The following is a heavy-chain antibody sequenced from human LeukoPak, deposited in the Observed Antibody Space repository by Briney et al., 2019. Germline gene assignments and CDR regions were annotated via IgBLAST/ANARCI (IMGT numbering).Heavy chain of an antibody. CDR1: GFTFSSYW. CDR3: ARDASYYDSSGYSSY. D-gene: IGHD3-22*01. V-gene: IGHV3-74*01. Sequence: PGGSLRLSCAASGFTFSSYWMHWVRQAPGKGLVWVSRINGDGIGTTYADSVKGRFTISRDNAKNSLYLQMNSLRAEDTAVCYCARDASYYDSSGYSSYWGQGTLVTVSS. CDR2: INGDGIGT. J-gene: IGHJ4*02.